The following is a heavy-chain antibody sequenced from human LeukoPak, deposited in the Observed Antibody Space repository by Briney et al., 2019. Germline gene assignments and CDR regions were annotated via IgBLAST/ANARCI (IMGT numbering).Heavy chain of an antibody. V-gene: IGHV4-4*07. CDR3: ARGDSSSWNIGFDY. J-gene: IGHJ4*02. Sequence: SETLSLTCTVSGGSISSYYWSWIRQPAGKGLEWIGRIYTSGSTNYNPSLKSRVTMSVDTSKNQFSLKLSSVTAADTAVYYCARGDSSSWNIGFDYWGQGTLVTVSS. CDR1: GGSISSYY. D-gene: IGHD6-13*01. CDR2: IYTSGST.